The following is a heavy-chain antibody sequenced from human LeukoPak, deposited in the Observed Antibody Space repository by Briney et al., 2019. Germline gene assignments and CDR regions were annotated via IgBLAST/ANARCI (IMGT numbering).Heavy chain of an antibody. Sequence: GGSLRLSCAASGFTLSNHWMTWVRQVPGRGPEWVANVNRDGSETYYLDSVKGRFTISKDNVKNSLYLQMNSLRAEDTALYHCARNNGMDVWGQGTTVIVSS. J-gene: IGHJ6*02. CDR1: GFTLSNHW. CDR3: ARNNGMDV. V-gene: IGHV3-7*03. CDR2: VNRDGSET.